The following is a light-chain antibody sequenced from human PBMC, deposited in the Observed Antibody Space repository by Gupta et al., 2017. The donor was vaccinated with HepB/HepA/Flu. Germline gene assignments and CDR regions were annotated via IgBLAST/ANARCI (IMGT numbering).Light chain of an antibody. Sequence: EVVLTQSPATLSVSPGRGATLSCRASQGIRSHLAWYQQKPGQAPRLLIYDASTMDTGIPARFSGSGFGKEFTLTISSRQSADSAVYYCQQNNDWPPLTFGQGTQLDIK. CDR1: QGIRSH. J-gene: IGKJ5*01. CDR3: QQNNDWPPLT. V-gene: IGKV3-15*01. CDR2: DAS.